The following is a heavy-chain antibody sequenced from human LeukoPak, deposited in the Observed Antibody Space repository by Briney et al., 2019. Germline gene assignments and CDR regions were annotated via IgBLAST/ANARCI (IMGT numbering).Heavy chain of an antibody. CDR2: IYYSGST. V-gene: IGHV4-59*08. D-gene: IGHD2-2*01. CDR3: ARTHCSSTSCQGGDPGRMDY. J-gene: IGHJ4*02. CDR1: GGSISSYY. Sequence: PSETLSLTCTVSGGSISSYYWSWIRQPPGKGLEWIGYIYYSGSTNYNPSLKSRVTISVDTSKNQFSLKLSSVTAADTAVYYCARTHCSSTSCQGGDPGRMDYWGQGTLVTVSS.